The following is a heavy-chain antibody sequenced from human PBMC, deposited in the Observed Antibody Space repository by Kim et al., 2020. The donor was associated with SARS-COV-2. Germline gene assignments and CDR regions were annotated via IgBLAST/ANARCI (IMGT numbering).Heavy chain of an antibody. V-gene: IGHV4-34*01. J-gene: IGHJ4*02. Sequence: SETLSLTCTVYSGSFSDYFWSWIRQSPGKGLEWVGDINHSGSTNYNPSLRSRVTISIDRSKNQFSLNLSSVTAADTAVYYCARGGHCSGGSCFLDFDFWGQGTLVTVSS. D-gene: IGHD2-15*01. CDR3: ARGGHCSGGSCFLDFDF. CDR1: SGSFSDYF. CDR2: INHSGST.